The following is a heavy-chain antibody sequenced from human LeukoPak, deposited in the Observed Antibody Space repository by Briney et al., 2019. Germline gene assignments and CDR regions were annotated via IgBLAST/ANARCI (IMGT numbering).Heavy chain of an antibody. V-gene: IGHV3-74*01. D-gene: IGHD3-3*01. J-gene: IGHJ3*02. CDR2: INSDGSST. CDR1: GFTFSSYW. CDR3: ARVLYDFWSGYGSDAFDI. Sequence: PGGSLRLSCAASGFTFSSYWMHWVRQAPGKGLVWVSRINSDGSSTCYADSVKGRFTISRDNAKNTLYLQMNSLRAEDTAVYYCARVLYDFWSGYGSDAFDIWGQGTMVTVSS.